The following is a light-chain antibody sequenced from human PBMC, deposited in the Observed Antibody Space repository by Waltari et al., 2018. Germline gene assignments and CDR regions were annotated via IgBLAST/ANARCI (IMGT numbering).Light chain of an antibody. CDR1: NSDLGSYNL. CDR2: EVT. J-gene: IGLJ2*01. CDR3: SSYASRTSFAI. Sequence: QSALTQPASVSGSPGQSITISCTGTNSDLGSYNLVSWYQQHPGRAPKLVIHEVTKRPSGISDRFSGSKSGNMASLTISGLQAEVEADYYCSSYASRTSFAIFGGGTKLTVL. V-gene: IGLV2-23*02.